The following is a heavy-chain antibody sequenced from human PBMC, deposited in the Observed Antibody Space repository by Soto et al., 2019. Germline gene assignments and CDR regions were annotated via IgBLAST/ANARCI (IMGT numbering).Heavy chain of an antibody. J-gene: IGHJ4*02. CDR1: GGSVSSGSYY. D-gene: IGHD4-17*01. CDR3: ARAYGDYVFDY. CDR2: IYYSGST. Sequence: SETLSLTCSVSGGSVSSGSYYWSWIRQPPGKGLEWIGYIYYSGSTNYNPSLKSRVTISVDTSKNQFSLKLSSVTAADTAVYYCARAYGDYVFDYWGQGTLVTVSS. V-gene: IGHV4-61*01.